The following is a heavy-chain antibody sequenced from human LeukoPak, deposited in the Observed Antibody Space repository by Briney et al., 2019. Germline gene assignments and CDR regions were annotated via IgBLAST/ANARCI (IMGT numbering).Heavy chain of an antibody. Sequence: SQTLSLTCTVSGGSISSGDYYWSWIRQPPGKGLEWIGSIYYSGSAYYNPSLKSRVTISGDASRTQFSLRLSSVTAADTAVYYCVSTLRFLPYRRFDYWGQGTLVTVSS. CDR2: IYYSGSA. V-gene: IGHV4-30-2*03. CDR1: GGSISSGDYY. CDR3: VSTLRFLPYRRFDY. J-gene: IGHJ4*02. D-gene: IGHD3-3*01.